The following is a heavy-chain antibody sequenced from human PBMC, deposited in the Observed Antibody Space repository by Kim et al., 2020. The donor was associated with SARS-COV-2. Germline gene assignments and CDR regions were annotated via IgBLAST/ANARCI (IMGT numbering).Heavy chain of an antibody. V-gene: IGHV3-64D*06. CDR3: VKDLGYRPLPDSWDILTGYYKGPLYYYYGMDV. J-gene: IGHJ6*02. Sequence: GGSLRLSCSASGFTFSSYAMHWVRQAPGKGLEYVSAISSNGGSTYYADSVKGRFTISRDNSKNTLYLQMSSLRAEDTAVYYCVKDLGYRPLPDSWDILTGYYKGPLYYYYGMDVWGQGTTVTVSS. CDR2: ISSNGGST. D-gene: IGHD3-9*01. CDR1: GFTFSSYA.